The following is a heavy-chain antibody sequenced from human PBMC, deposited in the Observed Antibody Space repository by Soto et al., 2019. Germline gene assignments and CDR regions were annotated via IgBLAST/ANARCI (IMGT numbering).Heavy chain of an antibody. CDR3: ADTRGYSYGLGGYVEYFQH. CDR1: GFTFSSYS. V-gene: IGHV3-21*01. CDR2: ISSSSSYI. J-gene: IGHJ1*01. D-gene: IGHD5-18*01. Sequence: EVQLVESGGGLVKPGGSLRLSCAASGFTFSSYSMNWVRQAPGKGLEWVSSISSSSSYIYYADSVQGRFTISRDNAKNSLYLQMNSLRAEATAVYYCADTRGYSYGLGGYVEYFQHWCQGTLVTVSS.